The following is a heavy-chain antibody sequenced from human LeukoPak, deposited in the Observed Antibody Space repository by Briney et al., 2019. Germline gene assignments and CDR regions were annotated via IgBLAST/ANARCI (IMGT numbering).Heavy chain of an antibody. Sequence: GGSLRLSCAASGFTFSSYAMSWVRQAPGKGLEWVSAISGSGGSTYYADSVKGRFTISRDNSKNTLYLQMSSLRAEDTAVYYCAKKLTTRYYYGMDVWGQGTTVTVSS. CDR1: GFTFSSYA. V-gene: IGHV3-23*01. CDR2: ISGSGGST. J-gene: IGHJ6*02. CDR3: AKKLTTRYYYGMDV. D-gene: IGHD4-17*01.